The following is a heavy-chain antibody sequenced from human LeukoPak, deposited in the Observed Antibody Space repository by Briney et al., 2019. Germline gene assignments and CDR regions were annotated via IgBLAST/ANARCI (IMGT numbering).Heavy chain of an antibody. J-gene: IGHJ6*04. Sequence: PGGSLRLSCAASGLTFSSYWVSWVRQAPGKGLEWVAAISYDGSYTYYRDSVRGRFTISRDNSKNTMYLQMNSLRAEDTAMYYCARALDVWGKGTTVTVSS. CDR1: GLTFSSYW. CDR3: ARALDV. CDR2: ISYDGSYT. V-gene: IGHV3-30-3*01.